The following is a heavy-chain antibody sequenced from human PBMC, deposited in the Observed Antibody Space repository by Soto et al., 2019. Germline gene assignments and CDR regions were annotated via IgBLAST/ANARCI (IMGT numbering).Heavy chain of an antibody. J-gene: IGHJ6*02. V-gene: IGHV3-7*01. CDR2: IKQDGSEK. CDR3: ARSNHDYDFWSGYYAYYYGMDV. CDR1: GFTFSSYW. D-gene: IGHD3-3*01. Sequence: PGGSLRLSCGASGFTFSSYWISWVRQAPGKGLEWVANIKQDGSEKYYVDSVKGRFTISRDNAKNSLYLQMNSLRAEDTAVYYCARSNHDYDFWSGYYAYYYGMDVWGQGTTVTVSS.